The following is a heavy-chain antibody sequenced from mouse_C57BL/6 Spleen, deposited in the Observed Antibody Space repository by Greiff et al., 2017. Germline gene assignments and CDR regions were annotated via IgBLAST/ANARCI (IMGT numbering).Heavy chain of an antibody. Sequence: VQLQQSGAELVRPGASVTLSCKASGYTFTDYEMHWVKQTPVHGLEWIGAIDPETGGTAYNQKFKGKAILTADKSSSTAYMELRSLTSEDSAVYYCTRGGYYRYFDVWGTGTTVTVSS. J-gene: IGHJ1*03. CDR1: GYTFTDYE. D-gene: IGHD2-2*01. V-gene: IGHV1-15*01. CDR3: TRGGYYRYFDV. CDR2: IDPETGGT.